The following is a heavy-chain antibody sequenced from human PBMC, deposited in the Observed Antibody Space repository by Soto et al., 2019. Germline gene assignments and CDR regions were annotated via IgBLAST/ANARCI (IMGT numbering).Heavy chain of an antibody. CDR2: ISGSGGST. CDR3: AKDAGITICGVVLDYYYYYMDV. Sequence: GGSLRLSCAASGFTFSSYAMSWVRQAPGKGLEWVSAISGSGGSTYYADSVKGRFTISRDNSKNTLYLQMNNLRAEDTAVYYCAKDAGITICGVVLDYYYYYMDVWGKGTTVTVSS. CDR1: GFTFSSYA. J-gene: IGHJ6*03. V-gene: IGHV3-23*01. D-gene: IGHD3-3*01.